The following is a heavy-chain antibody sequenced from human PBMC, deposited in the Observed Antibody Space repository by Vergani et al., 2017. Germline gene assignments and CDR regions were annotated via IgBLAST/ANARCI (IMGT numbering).Heavy chain of an antibody. CDR3: AKWGSSGHYGTYYYYYGMDV. CDR2: ISGSGGFT. J-gene: IGHJ6*02. Sequence: EVQLLESGGNLVQPGGSLRLSCAASGFTFTNFAMTWVRQAPGEGLEWVSGISGSGGFTYYADSVKGRFTISRDNSKNTMFLQMNNLRAEDTAVYYCAKWGSSGHYGTYYYYYGMDVWGQGTTVTVSS. CDR1: GFTFTNFA. V-gene: IGHV3-23*01. D-gene: IGHD6-19*01.